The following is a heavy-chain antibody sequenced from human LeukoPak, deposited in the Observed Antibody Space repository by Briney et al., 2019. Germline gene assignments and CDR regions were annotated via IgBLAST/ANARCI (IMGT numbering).Heavy chain of an antibody. CDR3: ARFSLGAAAAGFDP. CDR2: ISAYNGNT. V-gene: IGHV1-18*01. D-gene: IGHD6-13*01. Sequence: ATVKVSCKASGYTFTNYAISWVRQAPGRGLEWMGWISAYNGNTNYAQKLQGRVTMTTDTSTSTVYMELRSLRSDDTAVYYCARFSLGAAAAGFDPWGQGTLVTVSS. J-gene: IGHJ5*02. CDR1: GYTFTNYA.